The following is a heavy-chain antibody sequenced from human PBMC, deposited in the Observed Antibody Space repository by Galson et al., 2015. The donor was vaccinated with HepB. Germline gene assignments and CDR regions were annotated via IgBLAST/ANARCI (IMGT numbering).Heavy chain of an antibody. Sequence: LRLSCAASGFTFSSYGMHWVRQAPGKGLEWVAVIWYDGSNKYYADSVKGRFTISRDNSKNTLYLQMNSLRAEDTAVYYCARDKGYYCMDVWGQGTTVTVSS. J-gene: IGHJ6*02. CDR2: IWYDGSNK. V-gene: IGHV3-33*01. CDR3: ARDKGYYCMDV. CDR1: GFTFSSYG.